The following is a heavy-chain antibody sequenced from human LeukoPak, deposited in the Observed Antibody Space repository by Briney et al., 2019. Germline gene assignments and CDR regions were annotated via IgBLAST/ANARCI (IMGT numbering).Heavy chain of an antibody. V-gene: IGHV3-33*01. CDR3: ARGGDDYGDYDLGVVPLDY. Sequence: PGGSLRLSCAASGFTFSSYGMHWVRQAPGKGLEWVAVIWYDGSNKYYADSVEGRFTISRDNSKNTLYLQMNSLRAEDTAVYYCARGGDDYGDYDLGVVPLDYWGQGTLVTVSS. D-gene: IGHD4-17*01. CDR2: IWYDGSNK. J-gene: IGHJ4*02. CDR1: GFTFSSYG.